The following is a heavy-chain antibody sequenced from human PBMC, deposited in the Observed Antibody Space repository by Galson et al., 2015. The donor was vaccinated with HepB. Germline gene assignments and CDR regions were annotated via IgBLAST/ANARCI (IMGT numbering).Heavy chain of an antibody. J-gene: IGHJ3*02. D-gene: IGHD3-16*01. V-gene: IGHV1-18*01. CDR3: ARDSPYTFRGVNDAFDI. CDR1: GYTFTRYG. CDR2: ISGYNGNT. Sequence: SVKVSCKASGYTFTRYGISWVRQAPGQGLEWMGWISGYNGNTNNEQRLQGRVTVTTDTSTSTAYMELRSLRSDDTAVYYCARDSPYTFRGVNDAFDIWGQGTMVTVSS.